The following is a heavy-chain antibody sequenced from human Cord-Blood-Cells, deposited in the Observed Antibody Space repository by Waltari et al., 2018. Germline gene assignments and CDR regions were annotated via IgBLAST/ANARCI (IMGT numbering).Heavy chain of an antibody. V-gene: IGHV3-48*02. D-gene: IGHD3-9*01. CDR1: GFTFRSHC. CDR2: ISSSSSTR. J-gene: IGHJ4*02. Sequence: EVQLVESGGGLVQPGGCLRLSCAASGFTFRSHCMNWVRQAPRKGLEWVSYISSSSSTRYYADSVKGRFTISRDNAKNSLYLQMNSLRDEDTAVYYCARAHFDWLLYYFDYWGQGTLVTVSS. CDR3: ARAHFDWLLYYFDY.